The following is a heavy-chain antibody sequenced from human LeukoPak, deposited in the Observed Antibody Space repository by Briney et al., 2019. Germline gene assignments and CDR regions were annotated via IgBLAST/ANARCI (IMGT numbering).Heavy chain of an antibody. Sequence: SETLSLTCTVSGGSISSSRYYWGWIRQPPGKGLEWIATIYYNGDTYYNPSLKSRVTISVDTSRNQFSLKLSSVTAADTAVYYCASPREMATIYDAFDIWGQGTVVTVSS. V-gene: IGHV4-39*01. J-gene: IGHJ3*02. CDR3: ASPREMATIYDAFDI. CDR1: GGSISSSRYY. D-gene: IGHD5-24*01. CDR2: IYYNGDT.